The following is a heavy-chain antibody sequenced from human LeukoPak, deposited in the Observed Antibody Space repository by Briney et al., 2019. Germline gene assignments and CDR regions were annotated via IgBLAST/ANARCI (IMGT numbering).Heavy chain of an antibody. D-gene: IGHD3-22*01. CDR2: IRYDGSNK. Sequence: GGSLRLSCAASGFTFSSYGMHWVRQAPGKGLEWVAFIRYDGSNKYYADSVKGRFTISRDNSKNTLYLQMNSLRAEDTAVYYCAKDSTNYYDSSGYYYWGQGTLVTVSS. J-gene: IGHJ4*02. V-gene: IGHV3-30*02. CDR1: GFTFSSYG. CDR3: AKDSTNYYDSSGYYY.